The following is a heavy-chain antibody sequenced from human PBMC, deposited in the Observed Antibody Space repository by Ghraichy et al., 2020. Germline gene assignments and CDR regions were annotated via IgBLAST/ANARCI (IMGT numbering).Heavy chain of an antibody. CDR2: MNPNSGNT. V-gene: IGHV1-8*01. D-gene: IGHD3-22*01. CDR3: ARGPNDSSGYYLDY. Sequence: VKVSCKASGYTFTSYDINWVRQATGQGLEWMGWMNPNSGNTGYAQKFQGRVTMTRNTSISTAYMELSSLRSEDTAVYYCARGPNDSSGYYLDYWGQGTLVTVSS. CDR1: GYTFTSYD. J-gene: IGHJ4*02.